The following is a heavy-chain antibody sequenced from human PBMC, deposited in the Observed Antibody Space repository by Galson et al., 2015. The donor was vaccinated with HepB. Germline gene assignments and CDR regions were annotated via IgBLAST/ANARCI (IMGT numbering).Heavy chain of an antibody. V-gene: IGHV5-10-1*01. J-gene: IGHJ4*02. CDR1: GYSFTTFW. CDR2: IDPSDSYT. Sequence: SGAEVKKPGESLKISCKGSGYSFTTFWITWVRQRPGKGLEWMGRIDPSDSYTDYSPSFQGHVAISVDKSITTAYLQWSSLKASDTAMYYCVSRQYYFASGTYYNVSDYWGQGTLVTVSS. CDR3: VSRQYYFASGTYYNVSDY. D-gene: IGHD3-10*01.